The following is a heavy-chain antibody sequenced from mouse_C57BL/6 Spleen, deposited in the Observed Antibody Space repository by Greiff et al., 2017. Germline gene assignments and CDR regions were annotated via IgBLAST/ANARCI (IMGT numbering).Heavy chain of an antibody. CDR1: GYAFTNYL. CDR3: ARSSKYAMDY. D-gene: IGHD2-5*01. CDR2: INPGSGGT. J-gene: IGHJ4*01. Sequence: VQLQQSGAELVRPGTSVKVSCKASGYAFTNYLIEWVKQRPGQGLEWIGVINPGSGGTNYNEKFKGKATLTADKSSSTAYMQLSSLTSEDSAVYFCARSSKYAMDYWGQGTSVTVSS. V-gene: IGHV1-54*01.